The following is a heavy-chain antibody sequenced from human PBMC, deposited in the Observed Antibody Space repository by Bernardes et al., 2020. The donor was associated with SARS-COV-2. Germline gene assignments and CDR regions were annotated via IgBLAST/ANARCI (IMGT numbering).Heavy chain of an antibody. CDR2: ITERSERS. CDR3: AREPSRRADL. Sequence: GGSLRLSCAASGFTFGSYGMSWVRQAPGKGLEWVAYITERSERSIYADSVKGQFTISRDNSRDTLYLQLSNLRAEDTAIYYCAREPSRRADLWGQGTLVTVYS. J-gene: IGHJ5*02. CDR1: GFTFGSYG. V-gene: IGHV3-23*01. D-gene: IGHD2-2*01.